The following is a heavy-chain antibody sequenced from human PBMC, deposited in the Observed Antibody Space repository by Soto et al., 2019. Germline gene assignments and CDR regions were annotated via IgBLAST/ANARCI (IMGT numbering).Heavy chain of an antibody. CDR1: GGTFSSYA. D-gene: IGHD5-18*01. J-gene: IGHJ5*02. CDR3: ARSEYSYGYWWFDP. Sequence: QVQLVQSGAEVKKPGSSVTVSCKASGGTFSSYAISWVRQAPGQGLEWMGGIIPIFGTANYAQKFQGRVTITADESTSTAYMELSSLRSEDTAVYYCARSEYSYGYWWFDPWGQGTLVTVSS. CDR2: IIPIFGTA. V-gene: IGHV1-69*01.